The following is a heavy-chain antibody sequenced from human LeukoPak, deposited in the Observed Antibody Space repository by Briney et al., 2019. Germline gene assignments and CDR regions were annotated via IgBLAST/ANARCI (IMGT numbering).Heavy chain of an antibody. CDR1: GFTFSSYA. D-gene: IGHD6-13*01. V-gene: IGHV3-30-3*01. CDR3: ARDSSSWSWGFDY. CDR2: ISYDGSNK. J-gene: IGHJ4*02. Sequence: GRSLRHSCAASGFTFSSYAMHWVRQAPGKGLEWVAVISYDGSNKYYADSVKGRFTISRDNSKNTLYLQMNSLRAEDTAVYYCARDSSSWSWGFDYWGQGTLVTVSS.